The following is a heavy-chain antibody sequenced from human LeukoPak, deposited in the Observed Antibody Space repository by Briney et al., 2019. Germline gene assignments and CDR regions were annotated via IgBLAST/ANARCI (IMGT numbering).Heavy chain of an antibody. Sequence: PGGSLRLSCSASGFTFSSYAMHWVRQAPGKGLEYVSAISSNGGSTYYADSVKGRFTISRDNSKNTLYLQMNGLRAEDTAVYYCARLSVTTWYYFDYWGQGTLVTVSS. CDR2: ISSNGGST. CDR1: GFTFSSYA. V-gene: IGHV3-64*04. J-gene: IGHJ4*02. CDR3: ARLSVTTWYYFDY. D-gene: IGHD4-17*01.